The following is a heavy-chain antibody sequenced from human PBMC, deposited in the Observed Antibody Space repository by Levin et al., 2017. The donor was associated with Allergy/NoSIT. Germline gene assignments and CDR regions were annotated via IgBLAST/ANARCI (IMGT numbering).Heavy chain of an antibody. V-gene: IGHV4-4*02. CDR1: GGSISSTNW. D-gene: IGHD2-2*01. CDR2: IYHSGGT. J-gene: IGHJ4*02. Sequence: SETLSLTCAVSGGSISSTNWWSWVRQPPGKGLEWIGEIYHSGGTKYNPSLDSRVTISVDKSKNQFSLKLSSVTAADTAVYYCARATHDCSGTSCYRFDYWGQGTLVTVSS. CDR3: ARATHDCSGTSCYRFDY.